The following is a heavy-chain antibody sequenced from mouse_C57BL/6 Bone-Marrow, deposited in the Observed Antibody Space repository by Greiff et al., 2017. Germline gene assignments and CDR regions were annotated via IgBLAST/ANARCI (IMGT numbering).Heavy chain of an antibody. D-gene: IGHD1-1*01. V-gene: IGHV1-64*01. CDR2: IHPNSGST. J-gene: IGHJ1*03. CDR3: ARDITTVVADV. Sequence: VKLQQPGAELVKPGASVKLSCKASGYTFTSYWMHWVKQRPGQGLEWIGMIHPNSGSTNYNEKFKSKATLTVDKSSSTAYMQLSSLTSEDSAVYYCARDITTVVADVWGTGTTVTVSS. CDR1: GYTFTSYW.